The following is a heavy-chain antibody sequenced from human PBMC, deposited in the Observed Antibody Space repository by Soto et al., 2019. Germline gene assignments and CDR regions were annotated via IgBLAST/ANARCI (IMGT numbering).Heavy chain of an antibody. D-gene: IGHD2-15*01. CDR2: IYHSAST. CDR3: ARGQVVAAQH. CDR1: GGSISSGGYS. Sequence: QLQLQESGSGLVKPSQTLSLTCAVSGGSISSGGYSWSWIRQPPGKGLEWIGYIYHSASTYYNPSHQSPATISVDRSKNQFSLKLSSVTAADTAVYYCARGQVVAAQHWGQGTLVTVSS. V-gene: IGHV4-30-2*01. J-gene: IGHJ4*02.